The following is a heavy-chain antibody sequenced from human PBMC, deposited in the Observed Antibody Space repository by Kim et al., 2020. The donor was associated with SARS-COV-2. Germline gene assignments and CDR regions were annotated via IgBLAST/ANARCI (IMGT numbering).Heavy chain of an antibody. Sequence: SVKGRFTNSRDNSKNTLYLQMNSLRAEDTAVYYCAKEGWELLLGSYYFDYWGQGTLVTVSS. D-gene: IGHD1-26*01. J-gene: IGHJ4*02. CDR3: AKEGWELLLGSYYFDY. V-gene: IGHV3-33*06.